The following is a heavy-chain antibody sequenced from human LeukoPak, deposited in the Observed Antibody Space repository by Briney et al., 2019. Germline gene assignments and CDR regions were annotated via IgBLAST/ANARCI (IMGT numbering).Heavy chain of an antibody. CDR2: INPNGGGT. Sequence: ASAKVSCKASGYTFTAYYIHWVRQAPGQGLEWMGWINPNGGGTSYAQKFQGRVTMTRDTSITTAYMNLSRLTSDDTAVYYCAGPLGTTWNSFDIWGQGTMVTVSS. CDR1: GYTFTAYY. J-gene: IGHJ3*02. V-gene: IGHV1-2*02. CDR3: AGPLGTTWNSFDI. D-gene: IGHD2/OR15-2a*01.